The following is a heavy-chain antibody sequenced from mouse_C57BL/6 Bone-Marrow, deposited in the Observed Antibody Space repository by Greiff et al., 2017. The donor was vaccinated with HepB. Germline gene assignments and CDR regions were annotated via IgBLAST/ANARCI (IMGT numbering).Heavy chain of an antibody. CDR3: ARHEGYGSPWYFDV. CDR2: FYPGSGSI. D-gene: IGHD1-1*01. V-gene: IGHV1-62-2*01. Sequence: AQLQESGAELVKPGASVKLSCKASGYTFTEYTIHWVKQRSGQGLEWIGWFYPGSGSIKYIEKFKDKATLIAAKSSSPVYMELSRLTSEDSAFYFCARHEGYGSPWYFDVWGTGTTVTVSS. CDR1: GYTFTEYT. J-gene: IGHJ1*03.